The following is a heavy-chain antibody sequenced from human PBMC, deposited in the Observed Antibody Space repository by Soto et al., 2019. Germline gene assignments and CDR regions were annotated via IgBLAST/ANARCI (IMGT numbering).Heavy chain of an antibody. V-gene: IGHV1-69*02. CDR3: ATLTLNSEYFQH. CDR2: IIPILGIA. CDR1: GGTFSSYT. D-gene: IGHD1-1*01. J-gene: IGHJ1*01. Sequence: SVKVSCKASGGTFSSYTISWVRQAPGQGLEWMGRIIPILGIANYAQKFQGRVTVTADKSTSTAYMELSSLRSEDTAVYYCATLTLNSEYFQHWGQGTLVTVSS.